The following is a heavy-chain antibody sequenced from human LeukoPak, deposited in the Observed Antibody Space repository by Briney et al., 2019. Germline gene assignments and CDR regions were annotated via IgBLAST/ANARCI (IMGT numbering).Heavy chain of an antibody. CDR3: AKDHGTTLGAFDY. D-gene: IGHD1-1*01. CDR1: GFTVSSNY. V-gene: IGHV3-53*05. CDR2: IYSGGST. Sequence: GGSLRLSCAAFGFTVSSNYMSWVRQAPGKGLEWVSVIYSGGSTYYADSVKGRYTISRDNSKNTLYLQMNSLRAEDTAVYYCAKDHGTTLGAFDYWGQGTLVTVSS. J-gene: IGHJ4*02.